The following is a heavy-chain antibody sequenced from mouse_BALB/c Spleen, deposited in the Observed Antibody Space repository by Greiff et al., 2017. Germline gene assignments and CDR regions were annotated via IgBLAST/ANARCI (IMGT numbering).Heavy chain of an antibody. V-gene: IGHV3-1*02. Sequence: EVKLMESGPDLVKPSQSLSLTCTVTGYSITSGYSWYWIRQFPGNKLEWMGYIHYSGSTNYNPSLKSRISITRDTSKNQFFLQLNAVTTEDTATYYCARLGNYGFDYWGQGTTLTVSS. CDR1: GYSITSGYS. CDR2: IHYSGST. D-gene: IGHD2-1*01. CDR3: ARLGNYGFDY. J-gene: IGHJ2*01.